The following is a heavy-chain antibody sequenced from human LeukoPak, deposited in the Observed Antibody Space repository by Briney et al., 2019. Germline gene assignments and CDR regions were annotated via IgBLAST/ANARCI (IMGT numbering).Heavy chain of an antibody. V-gene: IGHV4-59*01. CDR2: IYYSGST. D-gene: IGHD5-12*01. J-gene: IGHJ4*02. CDR3: AREGVATTFDY. Sequence: PSETLSLTCTVSGGSISSYYWSWIRQPPGKGLEWIGYIYYSGSTNYNPSLKSRVTISVDTSKNQLSLKLSSVTAADTAVYYCAREGVATTFDYWGQGTLVTVSS. CDR1: GGSISSYY.